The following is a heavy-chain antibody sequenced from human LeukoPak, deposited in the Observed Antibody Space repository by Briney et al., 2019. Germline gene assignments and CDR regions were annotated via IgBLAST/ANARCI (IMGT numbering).Heavy chain of an antibody. Sequence: GGSLRLSCAASGFTFSSYWMSWVRQAPGKGLEWVANIKQDGSEKYYVDYVKGRFTISRDNAKNSLYLQMNSLRAEDTAVYYCARSFPGYCSSTSCLDAFDIWGQGTMVTVSS. D-gene: IGHD2-2*01. CDR3: ARSFPGYCSSTSCLDAFDI. CDR2: IKQDGSEK. J-gene: IGHJ3*02. CDR1: GFTFSSYW. V-gene: IGHV3-7*01.